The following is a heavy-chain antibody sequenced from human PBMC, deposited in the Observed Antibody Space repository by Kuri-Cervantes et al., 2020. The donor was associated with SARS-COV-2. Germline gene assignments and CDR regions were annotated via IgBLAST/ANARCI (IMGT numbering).Heavy chain of an antibody. V-gene: IGHV4-38-2*01. D-gene: IGHD4-17*01. CDR1: GYSISSGYY. CDR2: IYHSGST. CDR3: ARPYGDDLNWYFDL. Sequence: GSLSHSCAVSGYSISSGYYWGWIRQPPGKGLEWIGSIYHSGSTYYNPSLKSRVTISVDTSKNQFSLKLSSVTAADTAVYYCARPYGDDLNWYFDLWGRGTLVTVSS. J-gene: IGHJ2*01.